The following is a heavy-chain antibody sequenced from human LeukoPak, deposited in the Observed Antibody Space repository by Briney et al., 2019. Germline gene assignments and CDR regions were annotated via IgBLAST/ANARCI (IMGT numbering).Heavy chain of an antibody. J-gene: IGHJ4*02. CDR2: ISSSSSYI. CDR1: GFTFNTYT. V-gene: IGHV3-21*01. CDR3: ARDLYGDYSFDY. Sequence: PGGSLRLSCAASGFTFNTYTMNWVRQAPGKGLEWVSSISSSSSYIYYADSVKGRFTISRDNAKNSLYLQMNSLRAEDTAVYYCARDLYGDYSFDYWGQGTLVTVSS. D-gene: IGHD4-17*01.